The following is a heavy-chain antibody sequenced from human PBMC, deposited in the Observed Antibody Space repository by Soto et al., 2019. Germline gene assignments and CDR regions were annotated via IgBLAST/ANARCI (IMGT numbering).Heavy chain of an antibody. D-gene: IGHD1-26*01. J-gene: IGHJ6*02. Sequence: ASVKVSCKASGYTFTSYGINWVRQATGQGLEWMGWMNPNSGNTGYAQKFQGRVTMTRNTSISTAYMKLSSLRSEDTAVYYCERGGVGAVYCYYGMDVSGPAPRATVSS. CDR1: GYTFTSYG. CDR3: ERGGVGAVYCYYGMDV. CDR2: MNPNSGNT. V-gene: IGHV1-8*01.